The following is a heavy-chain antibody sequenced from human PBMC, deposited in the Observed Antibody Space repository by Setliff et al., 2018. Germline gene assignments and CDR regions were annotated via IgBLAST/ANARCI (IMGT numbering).Heavy chain of an antibody. Sequence: ASVKVSCKASGYTFTSYGVSWVRQAPGQGLEWMGWIDPNSGGTNYSQNFQGRVTMTRDTSISTAYMELSRLRSDDTAVYYCARDPIAASGTFWFDPWGQGTLVTVSS. V-gene: IGHV1-2*02. CDR1: GYTFTSYG. CDR2: IDPNSGGT. CDR3: ARDPIAASGTFWFDP. J-gene: IGHJ5*02. D-gene: IGHD6-13*01.